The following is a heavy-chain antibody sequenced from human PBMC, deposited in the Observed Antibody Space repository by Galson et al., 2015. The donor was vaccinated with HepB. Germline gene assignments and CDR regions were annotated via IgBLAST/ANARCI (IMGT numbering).Heavy chain of an antibody. CDR3: ARDLGYCSGGSCYSGFGVLFMCPDY. D-gene: IGHD2-15*01. V-gene: IGHV1-18*01. J-gene: IGHJ4*02. Sequence: SVKVSCKASGYTFTSYGISWVRQAPGQGLEWMGWISAYNGNTNYAQKFQGRVTMTIDTSTSTAYMELRSLRSDDTAVYYCARDLGYCSGGSCYSGFGVLFMCPDYWGQGTLVTVSS. CDR2: ISAYNGNT. CDR1: GYTFTSYG.